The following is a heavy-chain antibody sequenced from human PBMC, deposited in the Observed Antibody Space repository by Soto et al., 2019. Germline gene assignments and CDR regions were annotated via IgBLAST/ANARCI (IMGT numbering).Heavy chain of an antibody. V-gene: IGHV3-48*02. D-gene: IGHD4-17*01. CDR1: GFSFGSYS. J-gene: IGHJ1*01. CDR3: ARGWVNYGGNPRYFQH. Sequence: GGSLRLSCAASGFSFGSYSMNWVRQAPGKGLEWVSYISSSSSTIYYADSVKGRFTISRDNAKNSLYLQMNSLRDEDTAVYYCARGWVNYGGNPRYFQHWGQGTLVTVSS. CDR2: ISSSSSTI.